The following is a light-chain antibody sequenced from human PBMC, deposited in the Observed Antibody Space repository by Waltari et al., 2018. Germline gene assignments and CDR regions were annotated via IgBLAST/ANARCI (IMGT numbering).Light chain of an antibody. V-gene: IGLV3-25*03. J-gene: IGLJ1*01. CDR2: QDS. CDR3: QSMDSSGGYV. Sequence: SYELPQPPSVSVSPGKTARINCHGDGLPRKFSYWYQQKPGQDPVLIRIQDSERPSGIPERCSGSISGSTVTLTISGVRAEDEVDYYCQSMDSSGGYVFGGGTRVTVL. CDR1: GLPRKF.